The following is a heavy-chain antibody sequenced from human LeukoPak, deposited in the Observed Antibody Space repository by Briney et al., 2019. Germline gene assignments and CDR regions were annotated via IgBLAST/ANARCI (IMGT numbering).Heavy chain of an antibody. V-gene: IGHV1-2*02. CDR1: GYTFAGYY. J-gene: IGHJ4*02. Sequence: SVKVSCKASGYTFAGYYMHWVRQAPGQGLEWMGWINTNSGGTNYAQKFQGRVTMTRDTSISTAYMELNRLRSDDTAVYYCARNLGYYGSGSYFSQTDYWGQGTLVTVSS. CDR3: ARNLGYYGSGSYFSQTDY. CDR2: INTNSGGT. D-gene: IGHD3-10*01.